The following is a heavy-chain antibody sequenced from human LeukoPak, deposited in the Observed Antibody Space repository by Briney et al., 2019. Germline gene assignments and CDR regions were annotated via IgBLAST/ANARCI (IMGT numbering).Heavy chain of an antibody. J-gene: IGHJ4*02. D-gene: IGHD6-13*01. CDR1: GGSISSYY. CDR2: IYYSGST. V-gene: IGHV4-59*12. CDR3: ARRYSSRYYFDY. Sequence: SETLSLTCTVSGGSISSYYWSWIRQPPGKGLEWIGYIYYSGSTNYNPSLKSRVTISVDTSKNQFSLKLSSVTAADTAVYYCARRYSSRYYFDYWGQGTLVTVSS.